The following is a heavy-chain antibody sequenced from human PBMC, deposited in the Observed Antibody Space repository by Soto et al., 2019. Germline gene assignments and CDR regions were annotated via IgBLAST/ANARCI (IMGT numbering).Heavy chain of an antibody. D-gene: IGHD2-2*01. Sequence: GGSLRLSFAASGFDFSVYWMSWVRQAPGKGPEWVANIKFDGSEKRYVDSVKGRFTISRDNARNSVFLQMNSLRAGDTAVYYCVKDGGYRSSATCYSPRNHYFDAWGQGTLVTVSS. V-gene: IGHV3-7*03. J-gene: IGHJ5*02. CDR3: VKDGGYRSSATCYSPRNHYFDA. CDR1: GFDFSVYW. CDR2: IKFDGSEK.